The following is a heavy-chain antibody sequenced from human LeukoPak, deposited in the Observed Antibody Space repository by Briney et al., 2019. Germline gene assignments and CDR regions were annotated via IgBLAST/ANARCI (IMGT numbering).Heavy chain of an antibody. J-gene: IGHJ4*02. D-gene: IGHD5-24*01. V-gene: IGHV1-46*01. CDR1: GYTLTSKY. CDR2: INPSGGST. Sequence: ASVKVSCKASGYTLTSKYIHWVRQAPGRGLEWIGVINPSGGSTTYAQRFQGRVTMTRDTSTSTVYMELSSLRSEDTAVYYCARGPERWLQFDFWGQGILVSVSS. CDR3: ARGPERWLQFDF.